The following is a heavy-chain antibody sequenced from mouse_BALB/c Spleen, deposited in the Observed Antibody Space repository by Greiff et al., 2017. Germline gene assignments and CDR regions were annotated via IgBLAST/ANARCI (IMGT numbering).Heavy chain of an antibody. D-gene: IGHD1-1*01. CDR2: INPSTGYT. V-gene: IGHV1-7*01. Sequence: QVHVKQSGAELAKPGASVKMSCKASGYTFTSYWMHWVKQRPGPGLEWIGYINPSTGYTEYNQKFKDKATLTADKSSSTAYMQLSSLTSEDSAVYYCANYYGSSYGFAYWGQGTLVTVSA. J-gene: IGHJ3*01. CDR3: ANYYGSSYGFAY. CDR1: GYTFTSYW.